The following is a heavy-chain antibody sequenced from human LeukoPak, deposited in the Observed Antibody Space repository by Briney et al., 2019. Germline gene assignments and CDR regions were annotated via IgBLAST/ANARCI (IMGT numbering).Heavy chain of an antibody. D-gene: IGHD3-22*01. Sequence: PGGSLRLSCAASGFTFSSYWMSWVRQAPGKGLEWVANIKEDGSAKYYVDSVKGRFTISRDNAKNSLFLQMNSLRAEDTAVYYCARNPRPIITMIVVSHPYFDYWGQGTLVTVSS. V-gene: IGHV3-7*01. CDR3: ARNPRPIITMIVVSHPYFDY. J-gene: IGHJ4*02. CDR2: IKEDGSAK. CDR1: GFTFSSYW.